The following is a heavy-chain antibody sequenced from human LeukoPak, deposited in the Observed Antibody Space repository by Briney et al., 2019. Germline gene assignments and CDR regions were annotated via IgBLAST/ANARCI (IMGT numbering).Heavy chain of an antibody. CDR2: IYYSGGA. J-gene: IGHJ2*01. D-gene: IGHD6-13*01. CDR1: GGSMTLYY. CDR3: ASSPSLYNSSWKTPAAHVDL. Sequence: SETLSLTCTVSGGSMTLYYWTWIRQPPGKGLEWIGNIYYSGGANYNPSLESRVTISVDTSQNQISLRLTSVTAADAAVYYCASSPSLYNSSWKTPAAHVDLWGRGTLVIVSS. V-gene: IGHV4-59*01.